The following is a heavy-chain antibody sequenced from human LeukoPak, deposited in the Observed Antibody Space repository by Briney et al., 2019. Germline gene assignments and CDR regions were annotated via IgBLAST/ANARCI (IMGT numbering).Heavy chain of an antibody. J-gene: IGHJ4*02. CDR3: GVAATGRGADY. D-gene: IGHD2-15*01. CDR1: GFTFSSYA. Sequence: GSLRLSCAASGFTFSSYAMSWVRQAPGKGLEWVGFIRSKAYGGTTEYAASVKGRFTISRDDSKSIAYLQMNSLKTEDTAVYYCGVAATGRGADYWGQGTLVTVSS. CDR2: IRSKAYGGTT. V-gene: IGHV3-49*04.